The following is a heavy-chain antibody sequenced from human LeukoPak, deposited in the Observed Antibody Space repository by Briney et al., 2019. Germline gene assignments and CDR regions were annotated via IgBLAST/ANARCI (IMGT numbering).Heavy chain of an antibody. D-gene: IGHD3-22*01. Sequence: GGSLRLSCAASGFTFSSYAMSWVRQAPGKGLVWVSAISGSGGSTYYADSVKGRFTISRDNSKNTLYLQMNSLRAEDTAVYYCAKETITMIVVVIATSFDYWGQGTLVTVSS. J-gene: IGHJ4*02. CDR2: ISGSGGST. CDR3: AKETITMIVVVIATSFDY. CDR1: GFTFSSYA. V-gene: IGHV3-23*01.